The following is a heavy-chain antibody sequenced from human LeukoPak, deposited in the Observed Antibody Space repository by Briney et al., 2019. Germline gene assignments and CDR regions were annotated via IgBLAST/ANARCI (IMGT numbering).Heavy chain of an antibody. CDR1: GYTFTGYY. V-gene: IGHV1-2*02. J-gene: IGHJ4*02. CDR3: ARGEYGYYDSSGPPGY. D-gene: IGHD3-22*01. Sequence: ASVKVSCKASGYTFTGYYMHWVRQAPGQGLEWMGWINPNSGGTNYAQKFQGRVTMTRDTSISTAYMELSRLRSDDTAVYYCARGEYGYYDSSGPPGYWGQGTLVTVSS. CDR2: INPNSGGT.